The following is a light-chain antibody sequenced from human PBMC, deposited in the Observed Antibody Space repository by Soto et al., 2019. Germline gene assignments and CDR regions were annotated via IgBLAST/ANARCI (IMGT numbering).Light chain of an antibody. V-gene: IGLV3-21*04. J-gene: IGLJ2*01. CDR2: YDS. CDR1: NIGSKS. CDR3: QVWDSSSDPRVV. Sequence: SYELTQPPSVSVAPGKTARITCGGNNIGSKSVHWYQQKPGQAPVLVIYYDSDRPSGIPERFSGSNSGNTATLTISRVEAGDEADYYCQVWDSSSDPRVVFGGGTQLTVL.